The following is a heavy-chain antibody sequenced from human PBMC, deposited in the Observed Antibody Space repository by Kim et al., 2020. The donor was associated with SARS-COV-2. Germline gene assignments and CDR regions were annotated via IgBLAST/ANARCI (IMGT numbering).Heavy chain of an antibody. J-gene: IGHJ4*02. Sequence: GGSLRLSCAASGFTFSTYWMSWVRQAPGKGLEWVANIKQDGSGKYYVDSVKGRFAISRDNAKNSLYLQMNSLRGEDTAVYYCASLPPKPGGTNGLDYWGQGTLVTVSS. CDR1: GFTFSTYW. V-gene: IGHV3-7*01. CDR2: IKQDGSGK. D-gene: IGHD1-26*01. CDR3: ASLPPKPGGTNGLDY.